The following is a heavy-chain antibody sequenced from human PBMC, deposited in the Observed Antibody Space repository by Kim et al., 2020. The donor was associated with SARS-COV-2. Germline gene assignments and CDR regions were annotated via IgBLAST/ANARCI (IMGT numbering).Heavy chain of an antibody. V-gene: IGHV3-21*04. Sequence: GGSLRLSCAASGFTFSSYSMNWVRQAPGKGLEWVSSISSSSSYIYYADSVKGRITISRDNAKNSLYLQMNSLRAEDTAVYYCARGSIVVVVTAEGAFDIWGQGTMVTVSS. J-gene: IGHJ3*02. CDR3: ARGSIVVVVTAEGAFDI. CDR1: GFTFSSYS. CDR2: ISSSSSYI. D-gene: IGHD2-15*01.